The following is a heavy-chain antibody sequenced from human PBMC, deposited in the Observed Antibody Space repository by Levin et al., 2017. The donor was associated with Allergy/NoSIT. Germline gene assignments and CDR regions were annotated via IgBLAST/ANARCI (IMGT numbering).Heavy chain of an antibody. CDR1: GFTFSIYA. CDR3: AKDFSVQPGAVNWFDP. D-gene: IGHD1-1*01. J-gene: IGHJ5*02. V-gene: IGHV3-23*01. CDR2: ISGSGGTT. Sequence: SGESLKISCAASGFTFSIYAMSWVRQAPGKGLEWVSTISGSGGTTLYADSVKGRFTISRDNSENTLYLQMSGLRAEDTAVYYCAKDFSVQPGAVNWFDPWGQGTLVTASS.